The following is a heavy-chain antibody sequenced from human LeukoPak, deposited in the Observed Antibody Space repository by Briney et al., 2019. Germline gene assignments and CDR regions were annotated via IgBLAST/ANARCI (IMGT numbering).Heavy chain of an antibody. J-gene: IGHJ4*02. V-gene: IGHV3-73*01. Sequence: PGGSLRPSCAASGFTFSGSAMHWVRQASGKGLEWVGRIRSKANSYATAYAASVKGRFTISRDDSKNTAYLQMNSLKTEDTAVYYCTTSGTAMYYDYVWGSYRFDPLGTNQRPFYFDYWGQGTLVTVSS. CDR3: TTSGTAMYYDYVWGSYRFDPLGTNQRPFYFDY. CDR1: GFTFSGSA. D-gene: IGHD3-16*02. CDR2: IRSKANSYAT.